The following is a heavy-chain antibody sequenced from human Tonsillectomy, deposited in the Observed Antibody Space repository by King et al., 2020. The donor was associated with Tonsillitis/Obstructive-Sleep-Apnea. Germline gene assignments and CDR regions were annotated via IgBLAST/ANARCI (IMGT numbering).Heavy chain of an antibody. J-gene: IGHJ6*04. CDR1: GGSFSGYY. D-gene: IGHD2-2*02. V-gene: IGHV4-34*01. Sequence: VQLQQWGAGLLKPSETLSLTCAVYGGSFSGYYWSWIRQPPGKGLEWIGEINHSGSTNYNPSLKSRVTISVDTSKNQFSLKLSSVTAADTAVYYCARGYCSSTSCYTGRKPPVWGKGTTVTVSS. CDR3: ARGYCSSTSCYTGRKPPV. CDR2: INHSGST.